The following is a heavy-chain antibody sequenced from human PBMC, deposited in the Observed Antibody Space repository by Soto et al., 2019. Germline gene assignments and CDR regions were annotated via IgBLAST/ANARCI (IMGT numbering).Heavy chain of an antibody. J-gene: IGHJ3*02. V-gene: IGHV3-48*01. D-gene: IGHD3-9*01. Sequence: GGSLRLSCAASGFTFSSYSMNWVRQAPGKGLEWVSYISSSSSTIYYADSVKGRFTISRDNAKNSLYLQMNSLRAEDTAVYYCARGYYVILTGPLFAFDIWGQGTMVTVSS. CDR2: ISSSSSTI. CDR3: ARGYYVILTGPLFAFDI. CDR1: GFTFSSYS.